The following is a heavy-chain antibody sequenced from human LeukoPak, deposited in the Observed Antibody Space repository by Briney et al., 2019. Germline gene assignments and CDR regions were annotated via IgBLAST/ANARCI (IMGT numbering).Heavy chain of an antibody. V-gene: IGHV3-7*01. J-gene: IGHJ4*02. D-gene: IGHD2-8*02. CDR3: ATDRGWRTGGYYLYYFEY. CDR2: IKNDGTEK. Sequence: GGSLRLSCVASGFTFKNYFMSWVRQTPGKGLEWVASIKNDGTEKYYVDSLRGRFTISRDNARNSVYLQMNSLRAEDTAVYYCATDRGWRTGGYYLYYFEYWGQGTLVTVSP. CDR1: GFTFKNYF.